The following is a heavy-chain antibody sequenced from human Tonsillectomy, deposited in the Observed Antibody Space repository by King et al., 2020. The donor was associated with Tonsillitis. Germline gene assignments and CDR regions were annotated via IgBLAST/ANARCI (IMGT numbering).Heavy chain of an antibody. CDR2: IYYSGST. CDR3: ASTQIAVVSEVDY. Sequence: QLQESGPGLVKPSETLSLTCTVSGGSISSSSYYWGWIRQPPGKGLEWIGSIYYSGSTYYNPSLKSRVTISVDTSKNQFSLKLSSVTAADTAVYYCASTQIAVVSEVDYWGQGTLVTVSS. CDR1: GGSISSSSYY. D-gene: IGHD6-19*01. J-gene: IGHJ4*02. V-gene: IGHV4-39*07.